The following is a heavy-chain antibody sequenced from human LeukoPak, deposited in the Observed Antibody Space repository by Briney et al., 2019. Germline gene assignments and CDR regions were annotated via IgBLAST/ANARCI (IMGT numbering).Heavy chain of an antibody. V-gene: IGHV3-66*01. CDR1: GFSVSGNY. J-gene: IGHJ4*02. Sequence: GESLRLSCAASGFSVSGNYMSWVRQAPGKGLEWVSLIYSGTTTYYADSVKGRFTISRDNSKNTLYLQMNSLRAEDTAVYYCARDRAYGDYVWSYWGQGTLVTVSS. CDR3: ARDRAYGDYVWSY. D-gene: IGHD4-17*01. CDR2: IYSGTTT.